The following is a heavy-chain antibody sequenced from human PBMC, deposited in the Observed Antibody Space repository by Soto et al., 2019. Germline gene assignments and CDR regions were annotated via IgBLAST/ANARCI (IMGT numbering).Heavy chain of an antibody. D-gene: IGHD3-22*01. CDR1: EDTFRNYA. V-gene: IGHV1-69*01. Sequence: QVELVQSGAEVKKPGSSVKVSCQASEDTFRNYAISWVRQAPGQGLEWMGGIIPIFGTANYAQKFQGRFTISADLSAYTEYVHLSSLRSEDTAVYYYASTKYYSSAYHYWYHGLCGRITLVTLAS. CDR3: ASTKYYSSAYHYWYHGL. CDR2: IIPIFGTA. J-gene: IGHJ2*01.